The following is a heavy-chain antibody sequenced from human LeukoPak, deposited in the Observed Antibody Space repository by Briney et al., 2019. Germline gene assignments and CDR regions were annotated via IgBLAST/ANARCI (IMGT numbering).Heavy chain of an antibody. CDR1: RFTFSTYT. CDR2: ISGSSSNI. CDR3: ARVSIRDAFDI. D-gene: IGHD3-9*01. Sequence: GGSLRLSCAASRFTFSTYTMNWVRQAPGPGLDWVSSISGSSSNIYYADSVRGRFTISRDNARNSLYLQMNSLRAEDTAVYYCARVSIRDAFDIWGQGTLVTVSS. V-gene: IGHV3-21*01. J-gene: IGHJ3*02.